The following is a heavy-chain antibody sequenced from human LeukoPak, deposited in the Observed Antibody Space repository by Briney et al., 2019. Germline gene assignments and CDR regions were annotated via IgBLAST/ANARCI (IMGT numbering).Heavy chain of an antibody. D-gene: IGHD3-22*01. CDR1: GFTFSNYW. CDR2: IDNAGSIT. CDR3: VRSAFHAGSGNYYDY. V-gene: IGHV3-74*03. J-gene: IGHJ4*02. Sequence: GGSLRLSCAASGFTFSNYWIHWVRQAAGKGLVWVSRIDNAGSITTYADSVKSRFTISRDNAENTLYLQMNSLRVEDTAVYYCVRSAFHAGSGNYYDYWGQGTLVTVSS.